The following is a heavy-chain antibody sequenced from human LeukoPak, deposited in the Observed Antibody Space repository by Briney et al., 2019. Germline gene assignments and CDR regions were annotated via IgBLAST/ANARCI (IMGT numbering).Heavy chain of an antibody. CDR1: GGSISSGGFS. V-gene: IGHV4-30-2*01. J-gene: IGHJ3*02. D-gene: IGHD3-10*01. Sequence: PSETLSLTCAVSGGSISSGGFSWSWIRQPPGKGLEWIGYIYHSGSTYYNPSLKSRGTISVDRSKNQVSLKLNSVTAADTAVYYCASRSGYDAFDIWGQGTMVTVSS. CDR2: IYHSGST. CDR3: ASRSGYDAFDI.